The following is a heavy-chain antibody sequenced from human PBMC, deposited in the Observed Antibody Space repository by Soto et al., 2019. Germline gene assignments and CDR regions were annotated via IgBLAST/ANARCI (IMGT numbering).Heavy chain of an antibody. Sequence: QVQLVESGGGVVQPGRSLRLSCAASGFTFSSYGMHWVRQAPGKGLEWVAVMWYDGSNTYYADSVKGRFTISRDTSKNXXYLQVNSLRAEDTAVYYCARDEGLGVNYYYYGMDVWGQGTTVTVSS. J-gene: IGHJ6*02. CDR3: ARDEGLGVNYYYYGMDV. CDR1: GFTFSSYG. CDR2: MWYDGSNT. V-gene: IGHV3-33*01. D-gene: IGHD3-10*01.